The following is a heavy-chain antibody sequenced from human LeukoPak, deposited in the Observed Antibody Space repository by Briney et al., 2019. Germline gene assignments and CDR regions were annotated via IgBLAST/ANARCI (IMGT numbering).Heavy chain of an antibody. D-gene: IGHD2-2*01. V-gene: IGHV4-39*07. J-gene: IGHJ4*02. Sequence: PSETLSLTCTVSGGSISSGDFYRSWIRQPPGKGLEWIGEINHSGSTNYNPSLKSRVTISVDTSKNQFSLKLSSVTAADTAVYYCARGVLGYCSSTSCVTSDYWGQGTLVTVSS. CDR2: INHSGST. CDR3: ARGVLGYCSSTSCVTSDY. CDR1: GGSISSGDFY.